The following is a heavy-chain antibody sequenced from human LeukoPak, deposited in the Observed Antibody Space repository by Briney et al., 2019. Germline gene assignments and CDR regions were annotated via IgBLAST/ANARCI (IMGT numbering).Heavy chain of an antibody. V-gene: IGHV3-11*04. CDR2: ISSPGTTI. Sequence: PGGSLRLSCAASGFRFSDCYMNWIRQAPGKGLEWISHISSPGTTISYADSVKGRFTVSRDNAKNSLYLEMNSLRADDTAVYYCARGSGPLFYLDYWGQGTLVTVSS. J-gene: IGHJ4*02. D-gene: IGHD2-15*01. CDR1: GFRFSDCY. CDR3: ARGSGPLFYLDY.